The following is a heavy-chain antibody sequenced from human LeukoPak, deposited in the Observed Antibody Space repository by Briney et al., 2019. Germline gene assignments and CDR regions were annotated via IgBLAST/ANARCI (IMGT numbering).Heavy chain of an antibody. Sequence: PGRSLRLSCAASGLTFTIYSMHWVRQAPGKGLEWVAVISDDGSNKNYADSGKGRFTISRDNSKNTLYLQMNSLRAEDTAVYYCARDEKYGDYGMDVRGQGTTVTVSS. J-gene: IGHJ6*02. CDR3: ARDEKYGDYGMDV. CDR1: GLTFTIYS. V-gene: IGHV3-30-3*01. D-gene: IGHD4-17*01. CDR2: ISDDGSNK.